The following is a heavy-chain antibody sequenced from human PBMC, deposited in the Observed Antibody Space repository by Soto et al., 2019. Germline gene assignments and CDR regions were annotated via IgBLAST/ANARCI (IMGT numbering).Heavy chain of an antibody. D-gene: IGHD3-9*01. Sequence: QVHLAQPGGEVKKPGASVKVSCKLSGYTLRELSIHWLLHAPAKGLEWMGGFDPENGETIYAQKIRARLTWTVDTSTETAYVELSSMRYNDTAVYYCATDQRRYFENLPPYCRCDVWGQGTTVSVSS. V-gene: IGHV1-24*01. CDR3: ATDQRRYFENLPPYCRCDV. CDR1: GYTLRELS. CDR2: FDPENGET. J-gene: IGHJ3*01.